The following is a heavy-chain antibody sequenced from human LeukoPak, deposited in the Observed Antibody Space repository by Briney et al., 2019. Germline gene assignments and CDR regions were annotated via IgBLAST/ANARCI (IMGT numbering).Heavy chain of an antibody. V-gene: IGHV1-18*01. J-gene: IGHJ4*02. CDR2: ISAYNGKT. D-gene: IGHD3-22*01. Sequence: ASVKVSCKASGYMFTSYAISWVRQAPGQGLEWMGWISAYNGKTIYAQKFQGRVTMTTDTSTTTAYMELRSLRSDDTAVYCCARHPYYDSSGYYVYWGQGTLVTVSS. CDR1: GYMFTSYA. CDR3: ARHPYYDSSGYYVY.